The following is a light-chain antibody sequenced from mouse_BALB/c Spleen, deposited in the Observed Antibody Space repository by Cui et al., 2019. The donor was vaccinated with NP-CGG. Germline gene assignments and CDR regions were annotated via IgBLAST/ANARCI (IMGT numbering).Light chain of an antibody. CDR2: GTN. CDR1: TGAVTTSNY. CDR3: ALWYSNHWF. V-gene: IGLV1*01. J-gene: IGLJ1*01. Sequence: QAVVTQESAPTTSPGETVTLTCRSSTGAVTTSNYANWVQEKPDHLFTGLIGGTNNRAPGVPARFSGSLIGDKAALTITGAQTEDEAIYFCALWYSNHWFFGGGTKLTVL.